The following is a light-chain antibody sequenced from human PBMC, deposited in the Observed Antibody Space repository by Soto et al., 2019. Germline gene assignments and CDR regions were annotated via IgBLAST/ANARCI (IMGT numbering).Light chain of an antibody. J-gene: IGLJ3*02. CDR2: NNN. CDR1: RSNIESNT. V-gene: IGLV1-44*01. CDR3: AAWDDCLNGWV. Sequence: QSVLTQPPSASGTPGQRVTISCSGSRSNIESNTVNWYQQLPGTAPKLLIFNNNQWPSGVPDRFSGSKSGTSASLAISGLQSGDEADYYCAAWDDCLNGWVFGGGTKLTVL.